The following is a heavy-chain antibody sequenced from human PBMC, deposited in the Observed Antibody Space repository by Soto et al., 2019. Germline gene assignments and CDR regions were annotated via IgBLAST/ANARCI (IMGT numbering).Heavy chain of an antibody. Sequence: ASVEFSFKASGYTFTSYYMHLLLHAPVQGLYWMGIINPSGGSTSYAQKFQGRVTMTRDTSTSTVYMELTSMRSEDTAVSYCARDFAPLLLFYRSAQNYLFDIWRKRT. D-gene: IGHD3-10*01. V-gene: IGHV1-46*01. CDR1: GYTFTSYY. CDR2: INPSGGST. CDR3: ARDFAPLLLFYRSAQNYLFDI. J-gene: IGHJ3*02.